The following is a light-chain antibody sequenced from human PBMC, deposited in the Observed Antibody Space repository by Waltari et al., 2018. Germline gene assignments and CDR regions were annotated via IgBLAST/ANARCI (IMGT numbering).Light chain of an antibody. CDR3: SSYTSSGTVV. V-gene: IGLV2-14*03. CDR1: NRDLGGSYF. J-gene: IGLJ2*01. CDR2: DVT. Sequence: QSALTQPASVSGSPGLPIAISCTGPNRDLGGSYFVSWYQHPPGTAPILMIYDVTTRPPGVSDRFSGSKSDNTASLTISGLQAGDEADYYCSSYTSSGTVVFGGGTKLTVL.